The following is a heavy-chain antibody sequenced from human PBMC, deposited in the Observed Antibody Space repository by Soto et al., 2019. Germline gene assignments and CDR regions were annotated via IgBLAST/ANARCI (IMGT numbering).Heavy chain of an antibody. J-gene: IGHJ4*02. V-gene: IGHV3-53*01. CDR3: ATLSN. Sequence: PGGSLRLSCAASAFTVSSNYMNLVRQAPGKGLEWLSIIYSDGTTFYADSVKGRFTISRDNFKNKLYLQMNNLRAEETAVYYCATLSNWGKGTMLTGSS. CDR2: IYSDGTT. CDR1: AFTVSSNY.